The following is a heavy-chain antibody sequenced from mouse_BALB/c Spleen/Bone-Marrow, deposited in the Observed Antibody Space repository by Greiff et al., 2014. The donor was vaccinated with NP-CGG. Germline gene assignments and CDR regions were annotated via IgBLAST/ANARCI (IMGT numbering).Heavy chain of an antibody. CDR1: GFSLTSYG. CDR2: IWAGGST. V-gene: IGHV2-9*02. D-gene: IGHD2-10*01. Sequence: QVQLKDSGPGLVAPSQSLSITCTVSGFSLTSYGVHWVRQPPGKGLEWLGVIWAGGSTNYNSALMSRLSISKDNSKSQVFLKMNSLQTDDTAMYYCAREGLLLYRGFAYWGQGTLVTVSA. J-gene: IGHJ3*01. CDR3: AREGLLLYRGFAY.